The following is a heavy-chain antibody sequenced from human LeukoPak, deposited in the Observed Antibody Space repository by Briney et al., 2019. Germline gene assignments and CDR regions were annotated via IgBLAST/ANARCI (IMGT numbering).Heavy chain of an antibody. CDR3: ARDNFHYDILTGYPDYYGMDV. V-gene: IGHV4-31*03. Sequence: SETLSLTCTVSGGSITSSSYHWGWIRQPPGKGLEWIGYIYYSGSTYYNPSLKSRVTISVDTSKNQFSLKLSSVTAADAAVYYCARDNFHYDILTGYPDYYGMDVWGQGTTVTVSS. CDR2: IYYSGST. D-gene: IGHD3-9*01. CDR1: GGSITSSSYH. J-gene: IGHJ6*02.